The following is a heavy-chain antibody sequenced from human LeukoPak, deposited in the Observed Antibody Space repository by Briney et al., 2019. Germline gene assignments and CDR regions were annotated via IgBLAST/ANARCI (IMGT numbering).Heavy chain of an antibody. CDR3: ARDLRIAAADLNWFDP. V-gene: IGHV1-18*01. Sequence: ASVKVSCKASGYTFTSYGISWVRQAPGQGLEWMGWISAHNGNTNYAQKLKGRVTMTTDTSTSTAYMELRSLRSDDTAVYYCARDLRIAAADLNWFDPWGQGTLVTVSS. CDR2: ISAHNGNT. J-gene: IGHJ5*02. CDR1: GYTFTSYG. D-gene: IGHD6-13*01.